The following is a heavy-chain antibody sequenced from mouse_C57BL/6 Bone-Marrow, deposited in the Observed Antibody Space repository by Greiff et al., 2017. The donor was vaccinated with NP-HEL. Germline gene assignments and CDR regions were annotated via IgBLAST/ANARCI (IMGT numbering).Heavy chain of an antibody. J-gene: IGHJ4*01. Sequence: EVMLVESGGGLVQPGGSLKLSCAASGFTFSDYYMYWVRQTPEKRLEWVAYISNGGGSTYYPDTVKGRFTISRDNAKNTLYLQMSRLKSEDTAMYYCARHRWPYAMDYWGQGTSVTVSS. V-gene: IGHV5-12*01. CDR3: ARHRWPYAMDY. D-gene: IGHD2-3*01. CDR1: GFTFSDYY. CDR2: ISNGGGST.